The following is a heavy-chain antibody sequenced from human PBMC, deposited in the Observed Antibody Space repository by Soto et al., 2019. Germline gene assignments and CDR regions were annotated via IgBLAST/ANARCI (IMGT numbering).Heavy chain of an antibody. J-gene: IGHJ4*02. Sequence: ESGGGVVQPGRSLRLSCAASGFTFSSYAMHWVRQAPGKGLEWVAVISYDGSNKYYADSVKGRFTISRDNSKNTLYLQMNSLGAEDTAVYYCARGVGSNYFWVYFAYWGQGTLVTVSS. CDR1: GFTFSSYA. V-gene: IGHV3-30-3*01. D-gene: IGHD4-4*01. CDR2: ISYDGSNK. CDR3: ARGVGSNYFWVYFAY.